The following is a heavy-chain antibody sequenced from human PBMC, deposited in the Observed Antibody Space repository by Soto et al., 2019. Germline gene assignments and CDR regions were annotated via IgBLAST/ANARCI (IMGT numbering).Heavy chain of an antibody. CDR3: ARGRRGKWYYDSSGSDAFDI. J-gene: IGHJ3*02. CDR2: ISAYNGNT. CDR1: GYTFTSYG. Sequence: ASVKVSCKASGYTFTSYGISWVRQAPGQGLEWMGWISAYNGNTNYAQKLQGRVTMTTDTSTSTAYMELRSLRSDDTAVYYCARGRRGKWYYDSSGSDAFDIWGQGTMVTVSS. V-gene: IGHV1-18*01. D-gene: IGHD3-22*01.